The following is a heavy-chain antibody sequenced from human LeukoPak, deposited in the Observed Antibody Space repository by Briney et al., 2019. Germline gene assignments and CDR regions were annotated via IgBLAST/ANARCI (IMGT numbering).Heavy chain of an antibody. V-gene: IGHV3-7*01. CDR1: GFTFSRYW. CDR2: IKEDGSEK. CDR3: ARAGMDV. Sequence: PGGSLRLSCAASGFTFSRYWMSWVRQAPGKGLEWVANIKEDGSEKYYVDSVKGRFTISRDNAKKSLYLQMNRLRAEDTAVYYCARAGMDVWGQGTTVTVSS. J-gene: IGHJ6*02.